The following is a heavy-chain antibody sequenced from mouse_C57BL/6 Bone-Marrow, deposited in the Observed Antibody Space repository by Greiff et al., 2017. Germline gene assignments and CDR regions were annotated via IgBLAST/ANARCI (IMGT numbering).Heavy chain of an antibody. V-gene: IGHV3-8*01. Sequence: EVQLQESGPGLAKPSQTLSLTCSVTGYSITSDYWNWIRKFPGNKLEYMGYISYSGSTYYNPSLKRRISITRDTYKNQYYLQLNSVTTEDTATYYCARSGGDYGSSYYWYFDVWGTGTTVTVSS. CDR3: ARSGGDYGSSYYWYFDV. CDR1: GYSITSDY. D-gene: IGHD1-1*01. CDR2: ISYSGST. J-gene: IGHJ1*03.